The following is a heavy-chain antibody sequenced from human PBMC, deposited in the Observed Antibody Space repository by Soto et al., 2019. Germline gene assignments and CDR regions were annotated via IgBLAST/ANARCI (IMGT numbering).Heavy chain of an antibody. CDR1: WDSFSSNIAA. Sequence: PSQTLSLTCAISWDSFSSNIAACNCIRQSPSRGLEWLGRTYYRSKWNNDYAISVKSRITINPDTSKNQFSLQLTSVTPEDTAVYYCARDVDPVDGSLGDAFDVWGQGTMVTVSS. J-gene: IGHJ3*01. CDR3: ARDVDPVDGSLGDAFDV. V-gene: IGHV6-1*01. D-gene: IGHD6-19*01. CDR2: TYYRSKWNN.